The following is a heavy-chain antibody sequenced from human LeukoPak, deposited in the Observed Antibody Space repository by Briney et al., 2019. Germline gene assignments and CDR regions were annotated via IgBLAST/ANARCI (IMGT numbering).Heavy chain of an antibody. CDR1: GGSISSSSYY. J-gene: IGHJ6*03. V-gene: IGHV4-39*07. CDR3: ARESCSSTSCSSHYYYYMDV. Sequence: SETLSLTCTVSGGSISSSSYYWGWIRQPPGKGLEWIGSIYYSGSTYYNPSLKSRVTISVDTSKNQFSLKLSSVTAADTAVYYCARESCSSTSCSSHYYYYMDVWGKGTTVTVSS. D-gene: IGHD2-2*01. CDR2: IYYSGST.